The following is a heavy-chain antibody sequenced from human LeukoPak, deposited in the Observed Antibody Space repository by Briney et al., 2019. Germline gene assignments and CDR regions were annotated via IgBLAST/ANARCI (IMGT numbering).Heavy chain of an antibody. J-gene: IGHJ4*02. CDR3: AREVTYYYGSGREVTHFDY. D-gene: IGHD3-10*01. V-gene: IGHV3-21*01. CDR1: GFTFSSYA. Sequence: GGSLRLSCAASGFTFSSYAMSWVRQAPGKGLEWVSSISSSSSYIYYADSVKGRFTISRDNAKNSLYLQMNSLRAEDTAVYYCAREVTYYYGSGREVTHFDYWGQGTLVTVSS. CDR2: ISSSSSYI.